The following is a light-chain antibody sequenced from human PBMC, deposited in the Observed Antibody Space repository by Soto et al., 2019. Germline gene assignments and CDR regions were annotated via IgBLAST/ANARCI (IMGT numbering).Light chain of an antibody. Sequence: QSVLTQPASVSGSPGQSITISCIGTSSDVGGYNYVSWYQQHPGKVPKLMVYEVSNRPAGVSYRFSGSKSGNTASLRISGLQLEDEADYYCSSYTSTNTPVVFGTGTKLTVL. CDR3: SSYTSTNTPVV. CDR1: SSDVGGYNY. CDR2: EVS. V-gene: IGLV2-14*01. J-gene: IGLJ1*01.